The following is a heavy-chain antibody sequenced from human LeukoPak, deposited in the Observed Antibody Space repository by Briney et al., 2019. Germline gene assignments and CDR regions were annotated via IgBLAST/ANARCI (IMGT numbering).Heavy chain of an antibody. CDR2: IYYSGST. CDR3: ARGAVDTAIDGMDV. J-gene: IGHJ6*02. Sequence: PSETLSLTCAVYGGSFSGYYWSWIRQPPGKGLEWIGYIYYSGSTYYNPSLKSRVTISVDTSKNQFSLKLSSVTAADTAVYYCARGAVDTAIDGMDVWGQGTTVTVSS. D-gene: IGHD5-18*01. V-gene: IGHV4-34*01. CDR1: GGSFSGYY.